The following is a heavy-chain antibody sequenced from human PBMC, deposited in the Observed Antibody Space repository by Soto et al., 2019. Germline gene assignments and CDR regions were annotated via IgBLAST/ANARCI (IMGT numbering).Heavy chain of an antibody. Sequence: EGSLRLSCAASGFTFSSYAMSWVRQAQGKGLEWVSAISGSGGSTYYADSVKGRFTISRDNSKNTLYLQMNSLRAEDTAVYYCAKDRTLMATAFDYWGQGTLVNVST. V-gene: IGHV3-23*01. D-gene: IGHD6-25*01. CDR2: ISGSGGST. CDR3: AKDRTLMATAFDY. J-gene: IGHJ4*02. CDR1: GFTFSSYA.